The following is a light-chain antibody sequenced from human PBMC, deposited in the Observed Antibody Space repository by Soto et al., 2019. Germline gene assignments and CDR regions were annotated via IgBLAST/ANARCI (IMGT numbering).Light chain of an antibody. CDR2: EGT. Sequence: QSVLTQPASVSGSPGQSITISCTGTSSDVGSYNLVSWYQQHPGKAPKLMIYEGTKRPSGVASRFSGSKSGNTASLTISGLQAEDEAAYYCCSYAHYRLLFGGGTKLTVL. J-gene: IGLJ2*01. V-gene: IGLV2-23*01. CDR3: CSYAHYRLL. CDR1: SSDVGSYNL.